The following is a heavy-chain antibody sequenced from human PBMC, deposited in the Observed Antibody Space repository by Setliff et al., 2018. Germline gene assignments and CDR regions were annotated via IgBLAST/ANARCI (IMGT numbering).Heavy chain of an antibody. J-gene: IGHJ4*02. D-gene: IGHD1-1*01. CDR3: ARTGTYRYFDY. V-gene: IGHV4-39*01. CDR1: GDSMNSGVYY. Sequence: SETLSLTCKVSGDSMNSGVYYWAWIRQPPGKGLEWIERIYSGGTTYYNSSLKSRVTISVDTSKSQFSLRLNSVTAADTAVYYCARTGTYRYFDYWGRGTLVTVSS. CDR2: IYSGGTT.